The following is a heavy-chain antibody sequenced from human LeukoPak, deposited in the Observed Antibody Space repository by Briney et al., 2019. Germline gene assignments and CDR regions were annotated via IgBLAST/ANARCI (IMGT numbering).Heavy chain of an antibody. J-gene: IGHJ4*02. CDR2: ISWNSGSI. D-gene: IGHD3-16*02. V-gene: IGHV3-9*01. Sequence: PGRSLRLSCAASGFTFDDYAMHWVRQAPGKGLEWVSGISWNSGSIGYADSVKGRFTISRDNAKNSLCLQMNSLRAEDTALYYCAKDFEGLRLGELSLTIDYWGQGTLATVSS. CDR3: AKDFEGLRLGELSLTIDY. CDR1: GFTFDDYA.